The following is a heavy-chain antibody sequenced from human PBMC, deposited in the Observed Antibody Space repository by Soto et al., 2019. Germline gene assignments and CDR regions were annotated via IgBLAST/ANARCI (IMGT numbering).Heavy chain of an antibody. CDR2: INPSRGSS. Sequence: QVQLVQSGAEVKKPGASLKVSCRASGYTFTSYFIHWVRQAPGQGLEWMGIINPSRGSSTYAQNFRDRATMTRDTSTTTVYMELSSLRFEDTAVYYCARGTSGSYFDYWGQGTLVIASS. J-gene: IGHJ4*02. V-gene: IGHV1-46*01. CDR3: ARGTSGSYFDY. D-gene: IGHD1-26*01. CDR1: GYTFTSYF.